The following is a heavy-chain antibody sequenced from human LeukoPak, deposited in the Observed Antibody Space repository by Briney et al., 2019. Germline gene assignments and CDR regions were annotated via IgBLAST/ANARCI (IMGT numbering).Heavy chain of an antibody. D-gene: IGHD3-16*01. CDR3: AREGGRYFDY. CDR1: GFTFSSYA. V-gene: IGHV3-30*04. Sequence: PGGSLRLSCAASGFTFSSYAMHWVRQAPDKGLEWVAVISYDGSNKYYADSVKGRFTISRDNSKNTLYLQMNSLRAEDTAVYHCAREGGRYFDYWGQGTLVTVSS. CDR2: ISYDGSNK. J-gene: IGHJ4*02.